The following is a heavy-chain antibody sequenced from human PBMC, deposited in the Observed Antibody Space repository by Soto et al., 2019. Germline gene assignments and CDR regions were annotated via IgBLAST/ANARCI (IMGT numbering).Heavy chain of an antibody. CDR3: ARAPAGEVTVLHYYYYYGMDV. CDR2: IYYSGST. Sequence: SETLSLTCTVSGGSISSGGYYWSWIRQHPGKGLEWIGYIYYSGSTYYNPSLKSRVTISVDTSKNQFSLKLSSVTAADTAVYYCARAPAGEVTVLHYYYYYGMDVWGQGTTVTVSS. V-gene: IGHV4-31*03. D-gene: IGHD3-16*01. CDR1: GGSISSGGYY. J-gene: IGHJ6*02.